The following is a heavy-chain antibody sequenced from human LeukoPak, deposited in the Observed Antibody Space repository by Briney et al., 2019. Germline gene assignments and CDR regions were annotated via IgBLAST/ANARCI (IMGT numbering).Heavy chain of an antibody. V-gene: IGHV3-23*01. CDR1: GFTFSSYA. J-gene: IGHJ4*02. D-gene: IGHD3-22*01. CDR2: ISGSGGST. CDR3: AKDRVHYYDSSGYPDDY. Sequence: PGGSLRLSCAASGFTFSSYAMSWVRQAPGKGLEWVSAISGSGGSTYYADSVKGRFTISRDNSKNTLYLQMNSLRAEDTAVYYCAKDRVHYYDSSGYPDDYWGQGTLVTVSS.